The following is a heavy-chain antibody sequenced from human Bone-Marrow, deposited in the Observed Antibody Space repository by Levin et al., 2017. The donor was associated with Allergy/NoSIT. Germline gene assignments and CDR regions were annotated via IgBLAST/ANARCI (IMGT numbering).Heavy chain of an antibody. CDR2: IYYSGST. D-gene: IGHD4-17*01. Sequence: SETLSLTCTVSGGSVSSGSYYWSWIRQPPGKGLEWIGYIYYSGSTNYNPSLKSRVTISVDTSKNQFSLKLSSVTAADTAVYYCARDTCQNGDYVYWYFDLWGRGTLVTVSS. V-gene: IGHV4-61*01. CDR1: GGSVSSGSYY. CDR3: ARDTCQNGDYVYWYFDL. J-gene: IGHJ2*01.